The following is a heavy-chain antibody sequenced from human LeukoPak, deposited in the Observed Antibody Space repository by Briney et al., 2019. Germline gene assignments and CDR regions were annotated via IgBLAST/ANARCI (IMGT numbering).Heavy chain of an antibody. D-gene: IGHD3-22*01. J-gene: IGHJ6*03. CDR2: INHSGST. CDR3: ARHVQYYYDSSGYYSYYYYYYMDV. V-gene: IGHV4-34*01. Sequence: SETLSLTCAVYGGSFSGYYWSWIRQPPGKGLEWIGEINHSGSTNYNPSLKSRVTISVDTSKNQFSLKLSSVTAADTAVYYCARHVQYYYDSSGYYSYYYYYYMDVWGKGTTVTISS. CDR1: GGSFSGYY.